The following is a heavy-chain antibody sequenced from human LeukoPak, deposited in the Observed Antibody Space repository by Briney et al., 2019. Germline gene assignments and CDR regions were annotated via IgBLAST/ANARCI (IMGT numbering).Heavy chain of an antibody. V-gene: IGHV4-38-2*02. Sequence: SETLSLTCTVSGYSISSGYYWGWIRQPPGKGLEWIGSIYHSGSTYYNPSLKSRVTISVDTSKNQFSLKLSSVTAADTAVYYCARVKPGIAATNWFDPWGQGTLVTVSS. D-gene: IGHD6-25*01. CDR1: GYSISSGYY. CDR2: IYHSGST. J-gene: IGHJ5*02. CDR3: ARVKPGIAATNWFDP.